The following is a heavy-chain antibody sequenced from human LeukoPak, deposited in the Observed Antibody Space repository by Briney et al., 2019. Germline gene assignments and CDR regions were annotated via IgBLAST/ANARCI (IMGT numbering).Heavy chain of an antibody. CDR2: ISAYNGNT. CDR3: ARDVFIVATIDY. J-gene: IGHJ4*02. D-gene: IGHD5-12*01. Sequence: ASVKLFCKASGYTFTSYCISWVRQAPGQGLEWMGWISAYNGNTNYAQKLQGRVTMTTDTSTSTAYMELRSLRSDDTAVYYCARDVFIVATIDYWGQGTLVTVSS. V-gene: IGHV1-18*01. CDR1: GYTFTSYC.